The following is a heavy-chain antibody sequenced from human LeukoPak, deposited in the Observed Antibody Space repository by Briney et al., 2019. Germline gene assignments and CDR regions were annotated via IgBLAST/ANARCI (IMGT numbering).Heavy chain of an antibody. V-gene: IGHV4-61*10. CDR1: GGSISSSSYY. Sequence: SETLSLTCTVSGGSISSSSYYWSWIRQPAGKGLEWIGRIYSSGSTNYNPSLKSRVTISVDTSKNQFSLKLSSVTAADTAVYYCARGYCSGGSCYSGGHDAFDIWGQGTMVTVSS. J-gene: IGHJ3*02. D-gene: IGHD2-15*01. CDR2: IYSSGST. CDR3: ARGYCSGGSCYSGGHDAFDI.